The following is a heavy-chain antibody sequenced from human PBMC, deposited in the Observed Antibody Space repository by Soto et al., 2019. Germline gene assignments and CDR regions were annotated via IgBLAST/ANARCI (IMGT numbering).Heavy chain of an antibody. J-gene: IGHJ4*02. CDR3: AKDDDSSGYSYYSDY. CDR2: ISGDGYNT. CDR1: GFTFSSYA. Sequence: EVQLLESGGGLVQPGGFLRLSCAASGFTFSSYAMNWVRQAPGKGLEWVSSISGDGYNTYYADSVKGRFTISRDNSKNTLYVQMSSLRADDTAIYYCAKDDDSSGYSYYSDYWGQGTLVTVSS. V-gene: IGHV3-23*01. D-gene: IGHD3-22*01.